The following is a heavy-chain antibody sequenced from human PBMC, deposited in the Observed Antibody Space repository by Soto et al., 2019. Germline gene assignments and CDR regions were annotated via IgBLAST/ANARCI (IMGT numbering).Heavy chain of an antibody. CDR2: IKEDGSGK. Sequence: EVQLVESGGGLVQPGGSLRLSCVASGFTFSRYWMSWVRQAPGKGLEWMANIKEDGSGKYYIDAVNGRFSISRYNAKNSMYLQMTSMRVEDTAVDYCARHPGRSGNYQNDSWGQGTLVTVSS. CDR1: GFTFSRYW. V-gene: IGHV3-7*01. J-gene: IGHJ4*02. D-gene: IGHD1-26*01. CDR3: ARHPGRSGNYQNDS.